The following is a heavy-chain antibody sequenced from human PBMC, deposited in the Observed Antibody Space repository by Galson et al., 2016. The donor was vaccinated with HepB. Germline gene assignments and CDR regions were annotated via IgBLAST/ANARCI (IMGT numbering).Heavy chain of an antibody. J-gene: IGHJ4*02. V-gene: IGHV3-23*01. D-gene: IGHD6-6*01. CDR3: ARELGPRRQFDY. CDR2: IARSGT. CDR1: GFTFSSYG. Sequence: SLRLSCAASGFTFSSYGMGWVRQAPGKGLEYISTIARSGTYYADSVKGRFTISRDNAQNTLSVQMNSLRAEDTAISYCARELGPRRQFDYWGQGTLVTVSS.